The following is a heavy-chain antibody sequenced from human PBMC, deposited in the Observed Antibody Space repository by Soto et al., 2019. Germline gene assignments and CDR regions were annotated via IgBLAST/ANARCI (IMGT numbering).Heavy chain of an antibody. CDR3: ASSHVNSYYYYGMDV. CDR1: GYTFTSYA. J-gene: IGHJ6*02. Sequence: ASVKVSCKASGYTFTSYAMHWVRQAPGQRLEWMGWINAGNGNTKYSQKFQGRVTITRDTSASTAHMELSNLRSEDTAVYYCASSHVNSYYYYGMDVWGQGTTVTVSS. V-gene: IGHV1-3*01. CDR2: INAGNGNT.